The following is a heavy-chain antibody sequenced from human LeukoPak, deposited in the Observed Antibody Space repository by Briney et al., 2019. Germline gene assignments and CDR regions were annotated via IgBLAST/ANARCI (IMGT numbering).Heavy chain of an antibody. CDR1: GYTFTGYY. J-gene: IGHJ5*02. V-gene: IGHV1-18*04. D-gene: IGHD2-2*01. CDR3: ARDPQYQLLSDNWFDP. Sequence: ASVKVSCKASGYTFTGYYMHWVRRAPGQGLEWMGWISAYNGNTNYAQKLQGRVTMTTATSTSTAYMELRSLRSDDTAVYYCARDPQYQLLSDNWFDPWGQGTLVTVSS. CDR2: ISAYNGNT.